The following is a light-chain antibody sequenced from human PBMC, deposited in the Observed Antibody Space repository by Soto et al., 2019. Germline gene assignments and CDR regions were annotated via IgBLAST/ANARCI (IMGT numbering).Light chain of an antibody. CDR2: KAS. CDR1: QSISAW. CDR3: QQYHSYPLT. V-gene: IGKV1-5*03. Sequence: DIQMTQSPSTLSASVGERVTITCRASQSISAWLAWYQQKPGTAPQLLIYKASNVESGVPSRFSGSGSGTEFTLTISSLQPDDFATEYCQQYHSYPLTFGQGTRLEIK. J-gene: IGKJ5*01.